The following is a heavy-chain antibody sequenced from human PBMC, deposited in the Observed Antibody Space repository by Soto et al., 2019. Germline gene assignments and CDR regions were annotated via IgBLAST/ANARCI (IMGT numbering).Heavy chain of an antibody. V-gene: IGHV4-31*03. CDR3: ARGYSSSSVDWFDP. D-gene: IGHD6-6*01. Sequence: SETLSLTCTVSGGSISSGGYYWSWIRQHPGKGLEWIGYIYYSGSTYYNPSLKSRVTISVDTSKNQFSLKLSSVTAADTAVYYCARGYSSSSVDWFDPWGQGTLVTVSS. J-gene: IGHJ5*02. CDR1: GGSISSGGYY. CDR2: IYYSGST.